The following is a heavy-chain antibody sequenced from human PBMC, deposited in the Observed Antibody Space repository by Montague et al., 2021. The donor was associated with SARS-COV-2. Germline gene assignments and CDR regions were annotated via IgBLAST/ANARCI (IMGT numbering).Heavy chain of an antibody. CDR2: TCYMSHEHT. Sequence: CAISGDSVSGVTLSCHSIKQAPSLHRQWLGGTCYMSHEHTDSSSSVRSRISFSVDISKNQFSLHLNSVTPKDQAIYYCARDGDYGGTWYSFLQNWGQGTLVIVSS. CDR3: ARDGDYGGTWYSFLQN. CDR1: GDSVSGVTLS. J-gene: IGHJ1*01. V-gene: IGHV6-1*01. D-gene: IGHD4-17*01.